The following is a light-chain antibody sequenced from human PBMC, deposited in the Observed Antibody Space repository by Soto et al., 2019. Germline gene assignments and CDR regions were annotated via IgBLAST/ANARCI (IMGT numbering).Light chain of an antibody. Sequence: DIQMTQSPSTLSASVGDRVTITCRASPSISSWLAWYQQQPGKAPKLLIYKASSLESGVPSRFSGSGSGTEVTLTISSLQPDDLATYYCQQYNSYSYTFGQGTKLEIK. J-gene: IGKJ2*01. V-gene: IGKV1-5*03. CDR3: QQYNSYSYT. CDR1: PSISSW. CDR2: KAS.